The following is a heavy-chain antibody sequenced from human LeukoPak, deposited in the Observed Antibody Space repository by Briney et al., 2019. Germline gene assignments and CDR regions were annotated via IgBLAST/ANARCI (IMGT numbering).Heavy chain of an antibody. CDR1: GGSISSYY. CDR3: ARNVLLWFGESRGAFDI. Sequence: SETLSLTCTVSGGSISSYYWSWIRQPPGKGLEWIGYIYYSGSTNYNPSLKSRVTISVDTSKNQFSLKLSSVTAADTAVYYCARNVLLWFGESRGAFDIWGQGTMVTVSS. J-gene: IGHJ3*02. V-gene: IGHV4-59*08. CDR2: IYYSGST. D-gene: IGHD3-10*01.